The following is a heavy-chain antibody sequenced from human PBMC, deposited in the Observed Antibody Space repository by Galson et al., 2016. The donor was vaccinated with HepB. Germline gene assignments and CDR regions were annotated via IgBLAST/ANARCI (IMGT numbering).Heavy chain of an antibody. D-gene: IGHD3/OR15-3a*01. CDR3: VKNGRGTDMICES. V-gene: IGHV3-23*01. J-gene: IGHJ4*02. CDR2: ISGSDSRT. Sequence: SLRLSCAASGFSIGNYAMSWVRQAPGRGPEWVSGISGSDSRTFHVDSVKGRFGIPRDTSKNTLDLQMNSLRAEDTAVYYCVKNGRGTDMICESWGQGTQVTVSS. CDR1: GFSIGNYA.